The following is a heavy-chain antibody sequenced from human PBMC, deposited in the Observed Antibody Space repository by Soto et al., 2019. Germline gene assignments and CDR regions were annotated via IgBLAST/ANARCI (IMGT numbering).Heavy chain of an antibody. J-gene: IGHJ4*02. CDR3: AREDLGTSGFDY. V-gene: IGHV1-18*01. CDR1: GYTFTSSG. CDR2: ISAYNANT. D-gene: IGHD7-27*01. Sequence: ASVKVSCKASGYTFTSSGISWVRQAPGQGLEWMGWISAYNANTNYAQKLQGRVTMTTDTSTSTAYMELRSLRSDDTAVYYSAREDLGTSGFDYWGQGTLVTVSS.